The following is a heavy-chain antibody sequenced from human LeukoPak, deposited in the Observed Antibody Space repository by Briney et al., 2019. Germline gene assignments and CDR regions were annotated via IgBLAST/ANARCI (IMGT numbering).Heavy chain of an antibody. Sequence: HGESLNISCKGSGYSFTSYWIGWVRQMPGKGLEWIGIIYPGDSDTRYSPSFQGQFTISADKSITTAYLQWSSLKASDPAMYSCARVITDGSGSYYNHWFDPWGQGTLVTVSS. CDR1: GYSFTSYW. CDR2: IYPGDSDT. V-gene: IGHV5-51*01. CDR3: ARVITDGSGSYYNHWFDP. J-gene: IGHJ5*02. D-gene: IGHD3-10*01.